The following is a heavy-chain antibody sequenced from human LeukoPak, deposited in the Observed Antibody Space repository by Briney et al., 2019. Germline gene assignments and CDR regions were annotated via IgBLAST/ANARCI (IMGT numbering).Heavy chain of an antibody. Sequence: KPSETLSLTCAVSGGSISSSNWWSWVRQPPGKGLEWIGEIYHSGSTNYNPSLKSRVTISVDKSKNQFSLKLSSVTAADTAVYYCAREPAVRGVTIRGVYFDYWGQGTLVTASS. D-gene: IGHD3-10*01. CDR1: GGSISSSNW. CDR2: IYHSGST. CDR3: AREPAVRGVTIRGVYFDY. V-gene: IGHV4-4*02. J-gene: IGHJ4*02.